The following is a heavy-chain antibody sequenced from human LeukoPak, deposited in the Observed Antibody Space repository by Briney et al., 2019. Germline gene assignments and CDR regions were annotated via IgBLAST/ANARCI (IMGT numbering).Heavy chain of an antibody. D-gene: IGHD3-9*01. J-gene: IGHJ6*02. CDR2: ISYDGSNK. CDR3: ARVRPYYDILTGYLRAPDYYYYGMDV. Sequence: PGRSLRLSCAASGFTFSSYAMHWVRQAPGKGLEWVAVISYDGSNKYYADSVKGRFTISRDNSKNTLYLQMNSQRAEDTAVYYCARVRPYYDILTGYLRAPDYYYYGMDVWGQGTTVTVSS. CDR1: GFTFSSYA. V-gene: IGHV3-30-3*01.